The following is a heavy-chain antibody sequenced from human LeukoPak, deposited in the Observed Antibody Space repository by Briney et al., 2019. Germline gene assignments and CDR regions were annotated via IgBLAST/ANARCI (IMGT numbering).Heavy chain of an antibody. CDR3: ARTWGYSSSWYRPFDY. D-gene: IGHD6-13*01. J-gene: IGHJ4*02. V-gene: IGHV4-59*12. CDR1: GGSISSYY. CDR2: IYYSGST. Sequence: SETLSLTCTVSGGSISSYYWSWIRQPPGKGLEWIGYIYYSGSTNYNPSLKSRVTISVDTSKNQFSLKLSSVTAADTAVYYCARTWGYSSSWYRPFDYWGQGTLVTVSS.